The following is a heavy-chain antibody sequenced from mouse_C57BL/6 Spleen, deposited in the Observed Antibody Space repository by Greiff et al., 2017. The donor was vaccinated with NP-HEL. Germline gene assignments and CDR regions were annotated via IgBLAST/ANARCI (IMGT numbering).Heavy chain of an antibody. Sequence: VQLQQSGPVLVKPGASVKMSCKASGYTFTDYYMNWVKQSHGKSLEWIGVINPYNGGTSYNQKFKGKATLTVDKSSSTAYMELNSLTSEDSAVYYCARYSNWLDYWGQGTTLTVSS. J-gene: IGHJ2*01. D-gene: IGHD2-5*01. CDR3: ARYSNWLDY. CDR2: INPYNGGT. CDR1: GYTFTDYY. V-gene: IGHV1-19*01.